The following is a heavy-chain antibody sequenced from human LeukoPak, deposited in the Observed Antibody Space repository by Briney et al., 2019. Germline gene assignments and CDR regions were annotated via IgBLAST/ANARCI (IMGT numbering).Heavy chain of an antibody. CDR1: GFTFSSYS. CDR3: ARALGLWDAFDI. J-gene: IGHJ3*02. Sequence: PGGSLRLSCAASGFTFSSYSMNWVRQAPGKGLEYVSAISSSGGSTYYANSVKGRFTISRDNSKNALCLQMGSLRAEDTAVYYCARALGLWDAFDIWGQGTMVTVSS. D-gene: IGHD3-16*01. CDR2: ISSSGGST. V-gene: IGHV3-64*01.